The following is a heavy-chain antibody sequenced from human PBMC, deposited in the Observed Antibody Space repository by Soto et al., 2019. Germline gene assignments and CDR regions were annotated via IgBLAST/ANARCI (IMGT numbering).Heavy chain of an antibody. D-gene: IGHD2-2*01. CDR2: IVVGSGNT. J-gene: IGHJ6*03. Sequence: SVKVSCKASGFTFTSSAMQWVRQARGQRLEWIGWIVVGSGNTNYAQKFQERVTITRDMSTSTAYMELSSLRSEDTAVYYCAALSTSLGSHYYYYFMDVSGKGTTVTVSS. CDR1: GFTFTSSA. CDR3: AALSTSLGSHYYYYFMDV. V-gene: IGHV1-58*02.